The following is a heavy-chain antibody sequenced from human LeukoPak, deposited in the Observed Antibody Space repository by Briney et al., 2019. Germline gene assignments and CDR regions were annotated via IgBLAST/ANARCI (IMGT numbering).Heavy chain of an antibody. J-gene: IGHJ4*02. V-gene: IGHV3-66*01. CDR2: IYSGGST. D-gene: IGHD3-10*01. Sequence: GGSLRLSCAASGFTVSSNYMSWVRQAPGKGLEWVSLIYSGGSTYYADSVKGRFTISRDNSKNTLYLQMNSLRAEDTAVYYCARGSSGVISYADYWGQGTLVTV. CDR1: GFTVSSNY. CDR3: ARGSSGVISYADY.